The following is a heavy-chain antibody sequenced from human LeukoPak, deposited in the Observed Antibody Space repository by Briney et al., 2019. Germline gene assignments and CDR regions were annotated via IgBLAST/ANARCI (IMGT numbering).Heavy chain of an antibody. J-gene: IGHJ6*03. Sequence: GASVKVSCKASGGTFSSYAISWVRQAPGQGLEWMANIKQDGSEKYYVDSVKGRFTISRDNAKNSRYLQMNSLRAEDTAVYYCARDRAIMDVWGKGTTVTISS. V-gene: IGHV3-7*01. CDR3: ARDRAIMDV. CDR2: IKQDGSEK. CDR1: GGTFSSYA.